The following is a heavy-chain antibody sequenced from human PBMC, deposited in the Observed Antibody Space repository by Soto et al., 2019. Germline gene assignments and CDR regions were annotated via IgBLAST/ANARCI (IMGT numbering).Heavy chain of an antibody. CDR3: ARFLPYYDFWSGNREIYYGMDV. Sequence: QVQLVQSGAEVKKPGSSVKVSCKASGGTFSSYAISWVRQAPGQGLEWMGGIIPIFGTANYAQKFQGRVTITAVEATSTAYMELSSLRSEDTAVYYCARFLPYYDFWSGNREIYYGMDVWGQGTTVTVSS. CDR2: IIPIFGTA. J-gene: IGHJ6*02. D-gene: IGHD3-3*01. V-gene: IGHV1-69*12. CDR1: GGTFSSYA.